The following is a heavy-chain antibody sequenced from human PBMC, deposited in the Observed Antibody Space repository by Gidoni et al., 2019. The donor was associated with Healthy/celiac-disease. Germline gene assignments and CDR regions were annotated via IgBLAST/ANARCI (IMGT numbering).Heavy chain of an antibody. V-gene: IGHV4-59*08. CDR1: GGSISSYY. Sequence: QVQLQESGPGLVKPSETRSLTCTVSGGSISSYYWSWIRQPPGKGLEWIGYIYYSGSTNYNPSLKSRVTISVDTSKNQFSLKLSSVTAADTAVYYCARQDDILTGPDYWGQGTLVTVSS. CDR2: IYYSGST. CDR3: ARQDDILTGPDY. J-gene: IGHJ4*02. D-gene: IGHD3-9*01.